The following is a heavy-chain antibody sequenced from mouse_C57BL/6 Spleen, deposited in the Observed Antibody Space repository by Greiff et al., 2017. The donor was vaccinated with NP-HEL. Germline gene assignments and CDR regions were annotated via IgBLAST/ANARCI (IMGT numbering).Heavy chain of an antibody. Sequence: EVKVEESGGGLVQPGGSMKLSCAASGFTFSDAWMDWVRQSPEKGLEWVAEIRNKANNHATYYAESVKGRFTISRDDSKSSVYLQMNSLRAEDTGIYYCTSIYYDYDGAFFAYWGQGTLVTVSA. V-gene: IGHV6-6*01. CDR2: IRNKANNHAT. D-gene: IGHD2-4*01. J-gene: IGHJ3*01. CDR3: TSIYYDYDGAFFAY. CDR1: GFTFSDAW.